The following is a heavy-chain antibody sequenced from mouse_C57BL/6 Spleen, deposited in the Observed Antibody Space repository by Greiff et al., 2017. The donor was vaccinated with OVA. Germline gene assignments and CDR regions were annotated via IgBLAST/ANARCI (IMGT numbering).Heavy chain of an antibody. CDR2: IDPSDGYT. J-gene: IGHJ3*01. CDR1: GSTFTSYW. Sequence: VQLQQPGAELVMPGASVQLSCKASGSTFTSYWIHWVKQRPGQGLEWIGEIDPSDGYTNYNQKFKGKSTLTVDRSSSTAYMQLSSLTSEDSAVYYCARGTGPFAYWGQGTLVTVSA. CDR3: ARGTGPFAY. D-gene: IGHD4-1*01. V-gene: IGHV1-69*01.